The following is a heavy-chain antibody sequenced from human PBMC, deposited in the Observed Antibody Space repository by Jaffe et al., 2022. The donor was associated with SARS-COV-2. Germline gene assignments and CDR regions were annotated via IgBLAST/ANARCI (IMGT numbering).Heavy chain of an antibody. CDR1: GGTFSSYA. V-gene: IGHV1-69*01. CDR3: ARDSRYFDWLFKTDYYYYYMDV. Sequence: QVQLVQSGAEVKKPGSSVKVSCKASGGTFSSYAISWVRQAPGQGLEWMGGIIPIFGTANYAQKFQGRVTITADESTSTAYMELSSLRSEDTAVYYCARDSRYFDWLFKTDYYYYYMDVWGKGTTVTVSS. J-gene: IGHJ6*03. D-gene: IGHD3-9*01. CDR2: IIPIFGTA.